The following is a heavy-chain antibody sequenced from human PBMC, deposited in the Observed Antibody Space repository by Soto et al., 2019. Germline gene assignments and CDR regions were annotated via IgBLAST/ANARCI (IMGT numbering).Heavy chain of an antibody. J-gene: IGHJ4*02. D-gene: IGHD2-2*01. CDR1: GFTFSSYW. V-gene: IGHV3-74*01. CDR2: INSDGSST. Sequence: EEQLVESGGGLVQPGGSLRLSCAASGFTFSSYWMHWVRQAPGKGLVWVSRINSDGSSTSYADSVKGRFTISRDNAKNTLYLQMNSLRAEDTAVYYCARDRGYCSSTSCSPFGYWGQGTLVTVSS. CDR3: ARDRGYCSSTSCSPFGY.